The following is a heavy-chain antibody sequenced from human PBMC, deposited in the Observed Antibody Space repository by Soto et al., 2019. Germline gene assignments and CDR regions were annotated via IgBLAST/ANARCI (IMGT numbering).Heavy chain of an antibody. J-gene: IGHJ4*02. CDR3: ARGTAMVRPPFDY. D-gene: IGHD5-18*01. CDR2: ISYDGSNK. V-gene: IGHV3-30-3*01. Sequence: QVQLVESGGGVVQPGRSLRLSCAASGFTFSSYAMHWVRQAPGKGLEWVAVISYDGSNKYYAESVKGPFTISRDNSKNTLYLQINSLRAEDTAVYYCARGTAMVRPPFDYWGQGTLVTVSS. CDR1: GFTFSSYA.